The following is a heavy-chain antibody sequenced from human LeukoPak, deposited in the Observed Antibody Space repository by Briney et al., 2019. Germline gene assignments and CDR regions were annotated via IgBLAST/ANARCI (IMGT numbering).Heavy chain of an antibody. V-gene: IGHV1-8*01. J-gene: IGHJ4*02. CDR2: MNPNSGDA. Sequence: ASVKVSCKASGYTFTTYDINWVRQAAGQGLEWVRWMNPNSGDAGSAQKFEGRVTMTRDTSISTAYMELTSLKSEDTAVYYCARWGGLNLDTDFDYWGQGTLVTVSS. CDR3: ARWGGLNLDTDFDY. CDR1: GYTFTTYD. D-gene: IGHD3-16*01.